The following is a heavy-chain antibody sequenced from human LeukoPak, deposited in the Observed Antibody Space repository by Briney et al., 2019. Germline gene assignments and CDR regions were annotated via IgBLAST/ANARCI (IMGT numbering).Heavy chain of an antibody. V-gene: IGHV3-21*01. Sequence: GGSLRLSCAASGFTFSSYSMNWVRQAPGKGLEWVSSISSSSSYIYYADSVKGRFTISRDNAKNSLYLQMNSLRAEDTAVYYCARGGEWELLAWAFDIWGQGTMVTVSS. CDR3: ARGGEWELLAWAFDI. J-gene: IGHJ3*02. CDR2: ISSSSSYI. D-gene: IGHD1-26*01. CDR1: GFTFSSYS.